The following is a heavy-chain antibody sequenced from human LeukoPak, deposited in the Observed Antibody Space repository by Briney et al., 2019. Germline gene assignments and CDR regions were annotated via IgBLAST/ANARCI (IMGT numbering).Heavy chain of an antibody. CDR2: IKQDGSER. CDR3: ARGLAAFRDYYASGSLDY. Sequence: GGSLRLSCAASGFTFSSYWMSWVRQAPGQGLEWVANIKQDGSERYYVDSMKGRFTISRDNAENSLYLQMNSLRAEDTAVYYCARGLAAFRDYYASGSLDYWGQGALVTVSS. J-gene: IGHJ4*02. D-gene: IGHD3-10*01. V-gene: IGHV3-7*01. CDR1: GFTFSSYW.